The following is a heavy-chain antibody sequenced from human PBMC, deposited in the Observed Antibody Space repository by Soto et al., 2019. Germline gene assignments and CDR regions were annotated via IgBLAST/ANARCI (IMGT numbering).Heavy chain of an antibody. J-gene: IGHJ6*04. D-gene: IGHD2-21*02. CDR1: GFAVRHNY. CDR3: AIKTASNPSGGDV. CDR2: IYSGGDT. Sequence: EVQLVESGGGLVQPGGSLRLSCTASGFAVRHNYMTWVRQAPGKGLEWVSLIYSGGDTAYADSVKGRFTISRHTSQNTLYLQMNSLRAEDTAVYYWAIKTASNPSGGDVWGKGTGVSVSS. V-gene: IGHV3-53*04.